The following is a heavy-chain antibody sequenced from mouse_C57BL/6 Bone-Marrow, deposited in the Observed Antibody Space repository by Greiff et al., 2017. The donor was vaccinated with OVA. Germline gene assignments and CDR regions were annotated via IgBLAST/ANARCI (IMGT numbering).Heavy chain of an antibody. Sequence: VQLQQSGPELVKPGASVKISCKASGYSFTGYYMNWVKQSPEKSLEWIGEINPSTGGTTYNQKFTAKATLTVDTSSSTAYMQLKSLTSEDSAVYYCARSGYYGSSYYFDDWGQGTTLTGSS. D-gene: IGHD1-1*01. CDR3: ARSGYYGSSYYFDD. J-gene: IGHJ2*01. V-gene: IGHV1-42*01. CDR1: GYSFTGYY. CDR2: INPSTGGT.